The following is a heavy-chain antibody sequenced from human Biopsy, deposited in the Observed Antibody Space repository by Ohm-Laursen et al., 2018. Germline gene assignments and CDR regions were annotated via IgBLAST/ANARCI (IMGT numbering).Heavy chain of an antibody. J-gene: IGHJ4*02. D-gene: IGHD6-19*01. Sequence: ASVKVSCKASGYSFTSYYMHWVRQAPGQGLEWMGMINPSGSTTSYPQIFQGRATMTRDTSKSTVYMELSSLRSADTAVYFCARNTGWYGDLYYFDYWGQGTLVIVSS. CDR1: GYSFTSYY. CDR3: ARNTGWYGDLYYFDY. CDR2: INPSGSTT. V-gene: IGHV1-46*01.